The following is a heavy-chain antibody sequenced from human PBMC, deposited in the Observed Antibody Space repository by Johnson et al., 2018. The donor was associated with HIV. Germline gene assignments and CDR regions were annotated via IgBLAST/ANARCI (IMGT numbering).Heavy chain of an antibody. Sequence: QVQLVESGGGVVQPGRSLRLSCAASGFTFSSYGMHWVRQAPGKGLEWVAVIWYDGSNKYYADSVKGRLTISRDNSKNTLYLQMNSLRAEDTAVYYCAKDLNYGSGPVDIWGQGTMVTVSS. CDR1: GFTFSSYG. V-gene: IGHV3-33*06. CDR2: IWYDGSNK. D-gene: IGHD3-10*01. CDR3: AKDLNYGSGPVDI. J-gene: IGHJ3*02.